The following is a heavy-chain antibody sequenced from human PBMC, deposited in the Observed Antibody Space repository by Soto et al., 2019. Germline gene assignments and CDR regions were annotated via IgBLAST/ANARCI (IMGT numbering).Heavy chain of an antibody. CDR3: AKVARSSSLLWGIDH. CDR1: GYTFDNYA. CDR2: IGRSGADT. V-gene: IGHV3-23*01. Sequence: GGSLRLSCAASGYTFDNYALIWVRQAPGKGLEWVSAIGRSGADTYYADSVKGRFTISKDNSKNAVFLQMDSLRAEDTALYYCAKVARSSSLLWGIDHRGPAIRVTVSS. J-gene: IGHJ4*02. D-gene: IGHD2-21*01.